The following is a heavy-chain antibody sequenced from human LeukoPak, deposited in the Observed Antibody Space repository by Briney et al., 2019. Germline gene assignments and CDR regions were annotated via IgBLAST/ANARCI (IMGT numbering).Heavy chain of an antibody. D-gene: IGHD5-24*01. V-gene: IGHV3-7*01. Sequence: GGSLRLSCAASGFTFSGYWMTWLRQAPGKGLEWVANIKEDGSEKYYVDSVKGRFTISRDNSKNSLYLQMSRLRAEDSAIYYCARDRDVYHTGVDYWGQGTLVTVSS. J-gene: IGHJ4*02. CDR3: ARDRDVYHTGVDY. CDR2: IKEDGSEK. CDR1: GFTFSGYW.